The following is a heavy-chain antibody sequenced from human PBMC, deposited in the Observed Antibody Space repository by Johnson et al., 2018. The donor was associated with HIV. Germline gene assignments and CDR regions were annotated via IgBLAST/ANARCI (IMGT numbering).Heavy chain of an antibody. CDR1: AFAFSDSA. D-gene: IGHD2-2*01. CDR3: SREVYQMTAFDI. V-gene: IGHV3-73*01. J-gene: IGHJ3*02. Sequence: VQLVESGGDLVQPGVSLKLSCAASAFAFSDSAIHWVRQASGKGLEWVGRIRSKGYTYATAYAASMKGRFTISRDDSENQAYLQMNSLKTDDTGVYYCSREVYQMTAFDIWGQGTVVTVSS. CDR2: IRSKGYTYAT.